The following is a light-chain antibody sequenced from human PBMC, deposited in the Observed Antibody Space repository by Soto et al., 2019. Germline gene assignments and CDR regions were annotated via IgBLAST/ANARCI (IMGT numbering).Light chain of an antibody. CDR3: QQYRSYWT. Sequence: DIPMTQSPSTLSASVGDRVTITCRASQSIDSWLAWYQQKPGKAPKLLSYKASSLESGVPSRFSGSGSGTEFTLTISRLQPDDFATYYCQQYRSYWTFGQGTKVEIK. V-gene: IGKV1-5*03. J-gene: IGKJ1*01. CDR2: KAS. CDR1: QSIDSW.